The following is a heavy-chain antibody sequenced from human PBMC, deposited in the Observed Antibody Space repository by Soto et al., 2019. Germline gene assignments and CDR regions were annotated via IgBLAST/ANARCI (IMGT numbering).Heavy chain of an antibody. CDR3: AKDGIVVVTAINY. Sequence: PGGSLRLSCATSGFTFSRYVMSWVRQAPGKGLEWVSSISDSGDSTYYADSVKGRFTISRDNSKDTLYLLMNSLRAEDTAVYYCAKDGIVVVTAINYWGQGTQVTVSS. CDR1: GFTFSRYV. V-gene: IGHV3-23*01. CDR2: ISDSGDST. D-gene: IGHD2-21*02. J-gene: IGHJ4*02.